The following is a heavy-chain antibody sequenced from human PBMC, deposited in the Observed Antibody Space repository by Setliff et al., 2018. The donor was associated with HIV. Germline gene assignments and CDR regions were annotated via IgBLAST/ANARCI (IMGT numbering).Heavy chain of an antibody. V-gene: IGHV4-31*03. J-gene: IGHJ4*02. CDR2: IYYSGNP. CDR1: GGSISSGYYY. CDR3: ARGFDYAQRPPLYYFDY. Sequence: CTVSGGSISSGYYYWSWIRQHPGKGLEWIGYIYYSGNPFYNPSLRSRVTISLDTSKNQFSLKLSSVTAADTAVYYCARGFDYAQRPPLYYFDYWGQGTLVTVSS. D-gene: IGHD2-2*01.